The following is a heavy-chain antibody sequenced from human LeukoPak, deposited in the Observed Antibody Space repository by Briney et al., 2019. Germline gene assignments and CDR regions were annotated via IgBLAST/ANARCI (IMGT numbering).Heavy chain of an antibody. CDR3: ARELSGWYYYYYYMGV. CDR1: GYTFTSYD. V-gene: IGHV1-8*01. J-gene: IGHJ6*03. CDR2: MNPNSGNT. D-gene: IGHD6-19*01. Sequence: AASVKVSCKASGYTFTSYDINWVRQATGQGLEWMGWMNPNSGNTGYAQKFQGRVTMTRNTSISTAYMELSSLRSEDTAVYYCARELSGWYYYYYYMGVWGKGTTVTVSS.